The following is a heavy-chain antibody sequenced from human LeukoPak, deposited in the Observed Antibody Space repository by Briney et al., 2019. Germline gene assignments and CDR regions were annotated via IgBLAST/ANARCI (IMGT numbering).Heavy chain of an antibody. Sequence: PSETLSPTCTVSGGSISSYYWSWIRQPPGKGLEWIGYIYYSGSTNYNPSLKSRVTISVDTSKNQFSLKLSSVTAADTAVYYCARTLWFGELFFDYWGQGTLVTVSS. J-gene: IGHJ4*02. CDR2: IYYSGST. CDR1: GGSISSYY. CDR3: ARTLWFGELFFDY. D-gene: IGHD3-10*01. V-gene: IGHV4-59*01.